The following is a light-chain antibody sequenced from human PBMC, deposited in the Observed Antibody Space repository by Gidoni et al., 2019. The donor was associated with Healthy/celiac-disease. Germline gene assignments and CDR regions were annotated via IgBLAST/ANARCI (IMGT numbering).Light chain of an antibody. CDR1: QGISSY. Sequence: VNLMPPSPSLLSASTGDRVTISCRTSQGISSYLAWYQQKPGKAPELLIYAASTLQSGVPSRFSGSGSGTDFTLTISCLQSEDFATYYCQQYYSFPRTFGQGTKVEIK. CDR3: QQYYSFPRT. CDR2: AAS. J-gene: IGKJ1*01. V-gene: IGKV1D-8*01.